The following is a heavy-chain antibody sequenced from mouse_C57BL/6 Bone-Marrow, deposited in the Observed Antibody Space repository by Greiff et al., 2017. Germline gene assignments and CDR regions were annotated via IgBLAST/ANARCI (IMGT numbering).Heavy chain of an antibody. CDR3: TTFYYDYDEPPYWYFDV. J-gene: IGHJ1*03. V-gene: IGHV14-4*01. D-gene: IGHD2-4*01. Sequence: DVQLQESVAELVRPGASVKLSCTASGFNIKDDYMHWVKQRPEQGLEWIGWIDPENGDTEYASKFQGKATITADTSSNTAYLQLSSLTSEDTAVYYCTTFYYDYDEPPYWYFDVWGTGTTVTVSS. CDR2: IDPENGDT. CDR1: GFNIKDDY.